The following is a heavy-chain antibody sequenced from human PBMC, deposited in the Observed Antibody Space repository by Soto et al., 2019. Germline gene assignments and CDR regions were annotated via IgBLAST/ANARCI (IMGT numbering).Heavy chain of an antibody. J-gene: IGHJ5*02. CDR3: AHRPGASDSERFDA. CDR2: IYWDDDK. CDR1: GFSLSTSGVN. D-gene: IGHD2-2*01. V-gene: IGHV2-5*02. Sequence: QITLKESGPTLVKPTQTLTLTCTFSGFSLSTSGVNVGWIRPPPGKALEWLALIYWDDDKLYSPSLKTRLTITKDTSKNQVVLSMTNMDPVDTATYYCAHRPGASDSERFDAWGQGTLVTVSS.